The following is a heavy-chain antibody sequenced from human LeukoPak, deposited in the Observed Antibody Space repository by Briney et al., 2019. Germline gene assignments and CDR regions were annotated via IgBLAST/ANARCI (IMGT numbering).Heavy chain of an antibody. V-gene: IGHV1-18*01. J-gene: IGHJ4*02. Sequence: ASVTVSCKASGYTFTSYGISWVRQAPGQGLEWMGWISAYNGNTNYAQKLRGRVTMTTDTSTSTAYMELRSLRSDDTAVYYCASNPSGYDYYFDYWGQGTLVTVSS. CDR3: ASNPSGYDYYFDY. D-gene: IGHD5-12*01. CDR1: GYTFTSYG. CDR2: ISAYNGNT.